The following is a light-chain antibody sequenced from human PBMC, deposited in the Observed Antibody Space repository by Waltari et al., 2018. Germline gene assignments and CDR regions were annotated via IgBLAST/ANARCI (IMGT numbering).Light chain of an antibody. Sequence: DIQMTQSPSSLSASVGDKITITCRASQGISSWLAWYQQKPGKAPKLLIYVASSLQSGVPSRFSGSGSGTDYTLTISSLQPEDFATYYCQQGYNIPYSFGQGTKVEIK. CDR2: VAS. CDR3: QQGYNIPYS. J-gene: IGKJ2*03. V-gene: IGKV1-12*01. CDR1: QGISSW.